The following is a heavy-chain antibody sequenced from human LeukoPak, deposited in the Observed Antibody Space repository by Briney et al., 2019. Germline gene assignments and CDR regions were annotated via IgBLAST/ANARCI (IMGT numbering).Heavy chain of an antibody. D-gene: IGHD2-21*02. CDR1: GGSFSGYY. CDR2: INHSGST. Sequence: SETLSLTCAVYGGSFSGYYWSWIRQPPGKGLEWIGEINHSGSTNYNPSLKSRVTISVDTSKNQFSLKLSSVTAADTAVYYCAREVVTAILRFDPWGQGTLVTVSS. CDR3: AREVVTAILRFDP. J-gene: IGHJ5*02. V-gene: IGHV4-34*01.